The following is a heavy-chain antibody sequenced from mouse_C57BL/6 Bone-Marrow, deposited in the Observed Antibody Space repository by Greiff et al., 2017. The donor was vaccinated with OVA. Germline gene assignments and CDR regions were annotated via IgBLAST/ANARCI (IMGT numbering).Heavy chain of an antibody. Sequence: QVQLKESGPGLVQPSQSLSITCTVSGFSLTSYGVHWVRQSPGKGLEWLGVIWRGGSTDYNAAFMSRLSITKDNSKSQVFFKMNSLQADDTAIYYCAKRNPGVAPYFDVWGTGTTVTVSS. D-gene: IGHD1-1*02. CDR1: GFSLTSYG. CDR3: AKRNPGVAPYFDV. J-gene: IGHJ1*03. CDR2: IWRGGST. V-gene: IGHV2-5*01.